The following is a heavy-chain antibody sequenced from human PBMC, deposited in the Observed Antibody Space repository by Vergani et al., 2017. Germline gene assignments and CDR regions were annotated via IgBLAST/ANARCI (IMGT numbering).Heavy chain of an antibody. D-gene: IGHD3-10*01. CDR2: IYHSGST. CDR1: GGSISSGGYS. Sequence: QLQLQESGSGLVKPSQTLSLTCAVSGGSISSGGYSWSWIRQPPGKGLEWIGYIYHSGSTNYNPSLKSRVTISVDTSKNQFSLKLSSVTAADTAVYYCAREVVRGVELTYYYGMDVWGQGTTVTVSS. V-gene: IGHV4-30-2*01. J-gene: IGHJ6*02. CDR3: AREVVRGVELTYYYGMDV.